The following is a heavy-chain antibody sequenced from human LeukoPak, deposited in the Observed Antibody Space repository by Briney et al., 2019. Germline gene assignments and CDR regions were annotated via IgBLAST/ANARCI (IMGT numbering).Heavy chain of an antibody. CDR1: GVSVSNYY. CDR2: VYHSGST. J-gene: IGHJ5*02. CDR3: ARIYYDSSGYYLP. Sequence: SETLSLTCVVYGVSVSNYYWSWIRQTPGKGLEWIGEVYHSGSTDYNPSLKSRVTISVDTSKNQFSLKLSSVTAADTAVYYCARIYYDSSGYYLPWGQGTLVTVSS. V-gene: IGHV4-34*01. D-gene: IGHD3-22*01.